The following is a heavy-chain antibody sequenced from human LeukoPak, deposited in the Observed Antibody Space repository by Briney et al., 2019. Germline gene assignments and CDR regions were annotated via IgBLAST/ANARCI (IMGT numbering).Heavy chain of an antibody. D-gene: IGHD3-10*01. Sequence: SETLSLTCTVSGGSISSYYWSWIRQPPGKGLEWIGYIYYSGSTNYNPSLKSRVTISVDTSKNQFSLKLSSVTAAATAVYYCARMVRGAPTHLDYWGQGTLVTVSS. CDR2: IYYSGST. V-gene: IGHV4-59*01. CDR3: ARMVRGAPTHLDY. CDR1: GGSISSYY. J-gene: IGHJ4*02.